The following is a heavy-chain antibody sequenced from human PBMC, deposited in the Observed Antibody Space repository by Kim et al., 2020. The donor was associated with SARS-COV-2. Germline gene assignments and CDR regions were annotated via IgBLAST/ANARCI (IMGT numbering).Heavy chain of an antibody. J-gene: IGHJ4*02. Sequence: LSLTCAASGFTFSTYWMNWVRQAPGKGLQWLANIGQDGSDKYYVDSVMGRFTISRDNAKNSLYLQLSSLRAEDTAVYYCARDVYGGFFDYWGRGTLV. D-gene: IGHD4-17*01. CDR3: ARDVYGGFFDY. V-gene: IGHV3-7*01. CDR1: GFTFSTYW. CDR2: IGQDGSDK.